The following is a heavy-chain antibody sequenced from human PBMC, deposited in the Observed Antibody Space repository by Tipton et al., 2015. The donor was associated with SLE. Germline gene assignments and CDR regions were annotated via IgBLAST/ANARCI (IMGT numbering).Heavy chain of an antibody. CDR2: IYHSGST. CDR3: ARGPPNPRGYCSSTSCWIFDY. D-gene: IGHD2-2*01. J-gene: IGHJ4*02. CDR1: GYSISSGYY. V-gene: IGHV4-38-2*02. Sequence: LRLSCTVSGYSISSGYYWGWIRQPPGKGLEWIGSIYHSGSTYYNPSLKSRVTISVDTSKNQFSLKLSSVTAADTAVYYCARGPPNPRGYCSSTSCWIFDYWGQGTLVTVSS.